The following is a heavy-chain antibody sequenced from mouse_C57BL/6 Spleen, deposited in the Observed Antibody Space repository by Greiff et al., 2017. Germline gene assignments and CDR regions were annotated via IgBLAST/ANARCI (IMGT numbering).Heavy chain of an antibody. J-gene: IGHJ3*01. CDR2: IYPGSGST. V-gene: IGHV1-55*01. CDR3: ANRSYGSSYQAWFAY. Sequence: QVQLQQPGAELVKPGASVKMSCKASGYTFTSYWITWVKQRPGQGLEWIGDIYPGSGSTNYNEKFKSKATLTVDTSSSTAYMQLSSLTSEDSAVYYCANRSYGSSYQAWFAYWGQGTLVTVSA. D-gene: IGHD1-1*01. CDR1: GYTFTSYW.